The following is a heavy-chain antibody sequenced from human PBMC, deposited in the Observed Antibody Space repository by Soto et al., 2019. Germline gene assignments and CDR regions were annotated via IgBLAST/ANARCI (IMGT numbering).Heavy chain of an antibody. Sequence: QVQLVESGGGVVQPGRSLRLSCVASGFTFNTYPMHWVRQAPGKGLEWVTVMSDDGNNEYYADSVTGRFNIYRVNSRETRYLQVYSLTAEDTAVYYCARGSSMDWYYFDSWGRGDLVSVSS. J-gene: IGHJ4*02. CDR2: MSDDGNNE. D-gene: IGHD3-9*01. V-gene: IGHV3-30-3*01. CDR1: GFTFNTYP. CDR3: ARGSSMDWYYFDS.